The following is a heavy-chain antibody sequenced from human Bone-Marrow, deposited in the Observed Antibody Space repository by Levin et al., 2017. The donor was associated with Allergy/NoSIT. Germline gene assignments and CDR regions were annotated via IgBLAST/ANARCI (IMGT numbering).Heavy chain of an antibody. CDR2: IIPIFGTA. D-gene: IGHD6-19*01. CDR3: ARVAEEIAVAGNRPPRPLYGMDV. J-gene: IGHJ6*02. V-gene: IGHV1-69*01. Sequence: KISCKASGGTFSSYAISWVRQAPGQGLEWMGGIIPIFGTANYAQKFQGRVTITADESTSTAYMELSSLRSEDTAVYYCARVAEEIAVAGNRPPRPLYGMDVWGQGTTVTVSS. CDR1: GGTFSSYA.